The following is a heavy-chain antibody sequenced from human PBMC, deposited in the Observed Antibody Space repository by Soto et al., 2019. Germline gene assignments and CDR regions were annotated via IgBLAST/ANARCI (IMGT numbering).Heavy chain of an antibody. V-gene: IGHV3-64*01. CDR2: ISSNGGST. Sequence: EVQLVESGGGLVQPGGSLRLSCAASGFTFSSYAMHWVRQAPGKGLEYVSAISSNGGSTYYANSVKGRFTISRDNSKNTLYLQMGSLRAADMAVYYCARDGCGGDCYSAYAFDIWGQGTMVTVSS. CDR3: ARDGCGGDCYSAYAFDI. CDR1: GFTFSSYA. J-gene: IGHJ3*02. D-gene: IGHD2-21*02.